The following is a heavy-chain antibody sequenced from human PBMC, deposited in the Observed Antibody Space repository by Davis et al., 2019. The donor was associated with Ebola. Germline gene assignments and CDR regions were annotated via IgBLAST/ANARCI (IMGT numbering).Heavy chain of an antibody. D-gene: IGHD6-13*01. J-gene: IGHJ4*02. CDR3: ARHTSSSWPRFDY. V-gene: IGHV4-59*08. Sequence: SQTLSLTCAVYGGSFSGYYWSWIRQPPGKGLEWIGYIYYSGSTNYNPSLKSRVTISVDTSKNQFSLKLSSVTAADTAVYYCARHTSSSWPRFDYWGQGTLVTVSS. CDR2: IYYSGST. CDR1: GGSFSGYY.